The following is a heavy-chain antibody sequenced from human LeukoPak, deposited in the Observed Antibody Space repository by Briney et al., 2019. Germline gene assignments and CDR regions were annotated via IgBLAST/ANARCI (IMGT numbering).Heavy chain of an antibody. CDR3: AGDRYSSGWSDSEY. V-gene: IGHV3-30-3*01. Sequence: PGGSLRLSCAASEFTFSSYPMHWVRQAPGKGLEWVAVISHDGSKKYYADSVKGRFTISRDNSRNTLYLQMNSLRPEDTAVYYGAGDRYSSGWSDSEYWGKGPLATVS. D-gene: IGHD6-19*01. CDR1: EFTFSSYP. CDR2: ISHDGSKK. J-gene: IGHJ4*02.